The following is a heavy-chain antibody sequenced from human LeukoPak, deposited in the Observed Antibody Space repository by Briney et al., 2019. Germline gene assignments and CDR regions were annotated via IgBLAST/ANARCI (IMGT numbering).Heavy chain of an antibody. CDR3: ARNRRDGPNPRTAGYFDL. V-gene: IGHV3-74*01. CDR2: INSDGSST. D-gene: IGHD6-25*01. Sequence: SGGSLRLSCAASGFTFSSYWMHWVRQAPGKGLVWVSRINSDGSSTSYADSVKGRFTISRDNAKNTLYLQMNSLRAEDTAVYYCARNRRDGPNPRTAGYFDLWGRGTLVTVSS. J-gene: IGHJ2*01. CDR1: GFTFSSYW.